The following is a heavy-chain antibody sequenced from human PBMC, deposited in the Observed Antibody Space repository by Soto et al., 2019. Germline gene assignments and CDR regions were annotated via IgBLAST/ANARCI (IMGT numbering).Heavy chain of an antibody. Sequence: QVQLQESGPGLVQPSGTLSLTCAVSGDSVSGDDWWSWVRQPPGKGLEWIGEIHHSGATNYNPSLKSRVTISVDKSKTQSSLKLNSVTAADTAMFYCATQGFYRMGVWGRGTTVTVSS. CDR1: GDSVSGDDW. J-gene: IGHJ6*02. CDR2: IHHSGAT. CDR3: ATQGFYRMGV. V-gene: IGHV4-4*02.